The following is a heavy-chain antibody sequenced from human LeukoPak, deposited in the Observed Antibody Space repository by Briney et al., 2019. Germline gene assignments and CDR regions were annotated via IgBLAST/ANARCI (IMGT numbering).Heavy chain of an antibody. CDR3: AKVCSSTSCSN. D-gene: IGHD2-2*01. CDR1: GYTFTSYD. V-gene: IGHV1-8*03. J-gene: IGHJ4*02. Sequence: ASVKVSCKASGYTFTSYDINWVRQATGQGLEWMGWMNPNSGNTGYAQKFQGRVTITADESTSTAYMELSSLRSEDTAVYYCAKVCSSTSCSNWGQGTLVTVSS. CDR2: MNPNSGNT.